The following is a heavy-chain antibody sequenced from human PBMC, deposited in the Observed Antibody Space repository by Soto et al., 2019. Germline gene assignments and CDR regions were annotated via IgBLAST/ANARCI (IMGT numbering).Heavy chain of an antibody. CDR3: AREAGWQRMVPYD. J-gene: IGHJ4*02. V-gene: IGHV1-18*04. D-gene: IGHD6-25*01. CDR2: ISAVNGDT. CDR1: GYTFTSYG. Sequence: QVQLVQSGTEVKKPGASVNVSCKAFGYTFTSYGFSWVRQVPGQGLEWLGWISAVNGDTQYAQTMKGRLTVTTDTSTTTVHMELRSLTPAGTAVYYCAREAGWQRMVPYDWGQGTLVTVS.